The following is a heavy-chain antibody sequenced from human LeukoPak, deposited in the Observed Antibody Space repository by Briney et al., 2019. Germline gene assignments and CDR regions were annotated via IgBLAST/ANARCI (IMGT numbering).Heavy chain of an antibody. J-gene: IGHJ5*02. CDR2: INPNSGGT. Sequence: GASVKVSCKASGYTFTGYYMHWVRQAPGQGLEWMGWINPNSGGTNYAQKFQGRVTMTRDTSISTAYMELSRLRSDDTAVYYCARDQTATYGRPYNWSDPWGQGTLVTVSS. D-gene: IGHD5-24*01. CDR1: GYTFTGYY. V-gene: IGHV1-2*02. CDR3: ARDQTATYGRPYNWSDP.